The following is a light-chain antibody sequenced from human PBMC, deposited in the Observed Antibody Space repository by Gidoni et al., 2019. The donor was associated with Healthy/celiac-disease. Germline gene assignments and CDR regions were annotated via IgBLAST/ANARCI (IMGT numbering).Light chain of an antibody. Sequence: DIVMPQSPYSLAVSLGERATINCKSSQSVLYSPNNKNYLAWYQQEPGQPPKLLIYWASTRESGVPDRFSGSGSGTDFTLTISSLQAEDVAVYYCQQYYSTRTFGQGTKVEIK. J-gene: IGKJ1*01. V-gene: IGKV4-1*01. CDR3: QQYYSTRT. CDR2: WAS. CDR1: QSVLYSPNNKNY.